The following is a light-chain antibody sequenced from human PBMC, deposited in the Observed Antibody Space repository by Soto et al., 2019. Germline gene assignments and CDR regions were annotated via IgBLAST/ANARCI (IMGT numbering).Light chain of an antibody. J-gene: IGKJ4*01. V-gene: IGKV1-39*01. CDR3: QQSYTTPLT. CDR1: QSISTY. CDR2: PAS. Sequence: DIQMTQSPSSLSASVGDRVTITCRASQSISTYLNWYQQKPGKAPKLLIYPASSLQSGVPSRFSGSGSGTDFALTISSLQPEDFATYYCQQSYTTPLTFGGGTKMDI.